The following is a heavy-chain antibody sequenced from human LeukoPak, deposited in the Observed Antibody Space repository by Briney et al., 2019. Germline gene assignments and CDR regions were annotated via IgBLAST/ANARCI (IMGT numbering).Heavy chain of an antibody. D-gene: IGHD3-3*01. V-gene: IGHV3-23*01. J-gene: IGHJ4*02. CDR3: SSGITIFGVVIIPSFDY. Sequence: GGSLRLSCAASGFTFSSYAMSWVRQAPGKGLEWVSAISGSGGSTYYADSVKGRFTISRDNSKSTLYLQMNSLRAEDTAVYYCSSGITIFGVVIIPSFDYWGQGTLVTVSS. CDR2: ISGSGGST. CDR1: GFTFSSYA.